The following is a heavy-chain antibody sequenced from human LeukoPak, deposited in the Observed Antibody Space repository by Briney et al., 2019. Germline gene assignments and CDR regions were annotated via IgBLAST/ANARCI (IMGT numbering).Heavy chain of an antibody. J-gene: IGHJ4*02. CDR2: ISSSSSYI. Sequence: GGSLRLSCAASGFTFSSYSMNWVRQAPGKGLEWVSSISSSSSYIYYADSVKGRFTISRDNAKNSLYLQMNSLRAEDTAVYYCACGMDYDILTGYKALVELDYWGQGTLVTVSS. V-gene: IGHV3-21*01. D-gene: IGHD3-9*01. CDR3: ACGMDYDILTGYKALVELDY. CDR1: GFTFSSYS.